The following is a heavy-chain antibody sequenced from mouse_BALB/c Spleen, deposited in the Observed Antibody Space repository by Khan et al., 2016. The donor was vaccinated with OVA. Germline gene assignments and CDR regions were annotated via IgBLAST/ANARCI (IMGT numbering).Heavy chain of an antibody. CDR3: ARRTTDYAMDY. Sequence: QVQLQQSGAELARPGASVKMSCKASGYTFTSNTMHWIKQRPGQGLEWIRYINPRSGYTIHNQKFKDKATLTADISSSTAYMQLSSLTSDDSAVDYCARRTTDYAMDYWGQGTSVTVSS. V-gene: IGHV1-4*01. D-gene: IGHD2-14*01. J-gene: IGHJ4*01. CDR1: GYTFTSNT. CDR2: INPRSGYT.